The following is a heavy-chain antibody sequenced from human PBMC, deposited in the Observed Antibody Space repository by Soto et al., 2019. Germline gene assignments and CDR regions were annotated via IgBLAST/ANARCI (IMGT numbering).Heavy chain of an antibody. J-gene: IGHJ4*02. CDR3: ARDLYEHMATAMVPFDY. CDR2: ISAYNGNT. Sequence: ASVKVSCKASGYTFTSYGISWVRQAPGQGLEWMGWISAYNGNTNYAQKLQGRVTMITDTSTSTAYMELRSLGSGDTAVYYCARDLYEHMATAMVPFDYCGQGTLVTVSS. CDR1: GYTFTSYG. D-gene: IGHD5-18*01. V-gene: IGHV1-18*04.